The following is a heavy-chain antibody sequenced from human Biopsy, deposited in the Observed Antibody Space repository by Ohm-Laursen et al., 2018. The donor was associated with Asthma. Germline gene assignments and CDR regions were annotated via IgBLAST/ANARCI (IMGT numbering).Heavy chain of an antibody. CDR1: GFSFSNYG. J-gene: IGHJ4*02. CDR2: ISFDGSNK. D-gene: IGHD1-26*01. Sequence: SLRLSCSASGFSFSNYGMHWVRQAPGKGLDWVAVISFDGSNKNYTDSVKGRFTTSRDNSRNTLHLQMNSLRAEDTAVYYCAKDVFPGWELRRGPDYWGQGTLVTVSS. V-gene: IGHV3-30*18. CDR3: AKDVFPGWELRRGPDY.